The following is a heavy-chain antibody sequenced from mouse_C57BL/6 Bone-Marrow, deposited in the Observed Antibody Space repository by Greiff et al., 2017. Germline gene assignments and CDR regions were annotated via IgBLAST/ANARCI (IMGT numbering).Heavy chain of an antibody. V-gene: IGHV1-4*01. CDR2: INPSSGYT. Sequence: VQLQHSGAELARPGASVKMSCKASGYTFTSYMMHWVKQRPGQGLEWIGYINPSSGYTKYNQKFKDKATLTADKSSSTAYMQLSSLTSEDSAVYYCARSFNWEFAYWGQGTLVTVSA. D-gene: IGHD4-1*01. J-gene: IGHJ3*01. CDR3: ARSFNWEFAY. CDR1: GYTFTSYM.